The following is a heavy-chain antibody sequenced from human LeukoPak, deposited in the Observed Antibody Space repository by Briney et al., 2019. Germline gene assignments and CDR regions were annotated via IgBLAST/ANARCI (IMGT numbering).Heavy chain of an antibody. CDR1: GFTVSSNY. J-gene: IGHJ4*02. CDR3: ARVVADYLFFDY. D-gene: IGHD2-15*01. V-gene: IGHV3-53*01. Sequence: GGSLRLSCAASGFTVSSNYVSWVRQAPGKGLEWVSVIYSGGSTYYADSVKGRFTISRDNSKNTLYLQMNSLRAEDTAVYYCARVVADYLFFDYWGQGTLVTVSS. CDR2: IYSGGST.